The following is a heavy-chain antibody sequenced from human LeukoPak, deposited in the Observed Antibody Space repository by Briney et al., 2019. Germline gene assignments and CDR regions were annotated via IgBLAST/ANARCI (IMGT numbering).Heavy chain of an antibody. V-gene: IGHV5-51*01. J-gene: IGHJ4*02. Sequence: GESLHISSKGSGYSFNTYWIGWVRQMPGKGLEWMGIIYPGDSDTRYTPSFQGQVTMSADKSINTAYLQWSSLKASDTAMYYCARRQGCSNTNCPPDYWGQGNLVTVSP. CDR2: IYPGDSDT. CDR3: ARRQGCSNTNCPPDY. D-gene: IGHD2-2*01. CDR1: GYSFNTYW.